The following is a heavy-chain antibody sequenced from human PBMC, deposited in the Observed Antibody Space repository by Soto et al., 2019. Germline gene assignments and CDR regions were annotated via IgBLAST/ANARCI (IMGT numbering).Heavy chain of an antibody. CDR3: ARDNGYDAATLDY. V-gene: IGHV3-30-3*01. D-gene: IGHD5-12*01. CDR2: ISYDGGDK. CDR1: GFTFSSYT. J-gene: IGHJ4*02. Sequence: GGSLRLSCAASGFTFSSYTMHWVRQTPGKGLEWVAHISYDGGDKYYADSVKGRFTISRDNSKNTLYLQMNSLRAEDTAVYYCARDNGYDAATLDYWGQGTLVTVSS.